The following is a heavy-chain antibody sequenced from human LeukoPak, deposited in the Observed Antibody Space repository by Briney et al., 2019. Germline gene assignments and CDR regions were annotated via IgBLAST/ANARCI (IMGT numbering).Heavy chain of an antibody. Sequence: GGSLRLSCAASGFSFRSYSMNWVRQAPGKGLEWVSYISSSGTTIYYADSVKGRFTISRDNAKNSLYLQMNSLRAEDTAVYYCTRSDYYDSSGYYSFFDYWGQGTLVTVSS. CDR3: TRSDYYDSSGYYSFFDY. CDR1: GFSFRSYS. D-gene: IGHD3-22*01. V-gene: IGHV3-48*04. CDR2: ISSSGTTI. J-gene: IGHJ4*02.